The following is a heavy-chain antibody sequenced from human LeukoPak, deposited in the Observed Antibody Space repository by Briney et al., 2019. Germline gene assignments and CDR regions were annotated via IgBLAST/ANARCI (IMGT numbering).Heavy chain of an antibody. CDR2: INPNSGGT. CDR1: GYIFTGYY. D-gene: IGHD5-18*01. CDR3: ARVEDNSYGYIDY. Sequence: EASVKVSCKASGYIFTGYYMHWVRQAPGQGLEWMGWINPNSGGTNYAQNFQGRVTMTRDTSISTAYMELSRLRSDDTAVYYCARVEDNSYGYIDYWGQGTLVTVSS. J-gene: IGHJ4*02. V-gene: IGHV1-2*02.